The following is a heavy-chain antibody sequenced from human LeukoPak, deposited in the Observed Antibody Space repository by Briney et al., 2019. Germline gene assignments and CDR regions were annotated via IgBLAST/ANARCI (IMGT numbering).Heavy chain of an antibody. J-gene: IGHJ4*02. CDR2: ISGSGGST. CDR3: AKRTLLDSSGYQFDY. D-gene: IGHD3-22*01. V-gene: IGHV3-23*01. CDR1: GFTFSNYA. Sequence: GGSLRLSCAASGFTFSNYAMSWVRQAPGKGLEWVPAISGSGGSTYYADSVKGRFTISRDNSKNMLYLQMNSLRAEDTAVYYCAKRTLLDSSGYQFDYWGQGTLVTVSS.